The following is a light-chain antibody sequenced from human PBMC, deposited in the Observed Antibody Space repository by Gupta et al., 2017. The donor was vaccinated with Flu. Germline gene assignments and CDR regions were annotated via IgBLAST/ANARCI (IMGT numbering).Light chain of an antibody. Sequence: ITISCSGTSSDVGRSDSVSWYQQHPDEAPKLLIFDVTNRHSGVSSRFSGSKSGNTASLTISGLQAEDETDYYCSSYTSGSTFYVFGTGTKVTVL. CDR2: DVT. CDR1: SSDVGRSDS. CDR3: SSYTSGSTFYV. V-gene: IGLV2-14*04. J-gene: IGLJ1*01.